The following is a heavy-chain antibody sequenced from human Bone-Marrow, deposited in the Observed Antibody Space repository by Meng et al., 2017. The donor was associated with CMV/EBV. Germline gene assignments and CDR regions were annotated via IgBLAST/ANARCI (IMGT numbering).Heavy chain of an antibody. D-gene: IGHD2-2*01. CDR2: INPNSGGT. Sequence: ASVKVSCKTSGYTFTDYYMHWVRQAPGQGLEWMGWINPNSGGTNYAQKFRGRVTMTRHTSITTAYMELSRLRSDDTAVYYCARYQPLAESQYYFDYWGQGTLVTVSS. V-gene: IGHV1-2*02. CDR1: GYTFTDYY. J-gene: IGHJ4*02. CDR3: ARYQPLAESQYYFDY.